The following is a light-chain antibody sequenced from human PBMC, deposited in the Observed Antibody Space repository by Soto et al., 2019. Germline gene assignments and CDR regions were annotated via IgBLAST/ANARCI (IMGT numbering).Light chain of an antibody. CDR1: QDISKW. CDR2: DAS. CDR3: QQYDSFPWT. J-gene: IGKJ1*01. Sequence: IKMTQSPSTLTASVGDRVAITFRASQDISKWLAWYQQKPGKPPKLLIYDASGLDSGVPSRFSGSGYGTEFTLTISGLQPEDFATFCYQQYDSFPWTFGPGTKVDIK. V-gene: IGKV1-5*01.